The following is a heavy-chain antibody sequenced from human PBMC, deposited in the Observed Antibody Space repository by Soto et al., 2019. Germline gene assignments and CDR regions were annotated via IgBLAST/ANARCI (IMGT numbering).Heavy chain of an antibody. J-gene: IGHJ6*04. CDR1: GDSVSSNSAA. D-gene: IGHD6-19*01. V-gene: IGHV6-1*01. CDR2: TYYRTKWYN. CDR3: ARDGRIAVAGLYYYYYYGMGV. Sequence: PSPTLSLTCAISGDSVSSNSAAWDWIRQSPSRSLEWLGRTYYRTKWYNDYAVSVNRRITINPDTSKNQSSLPLNSVPPQDPAVDYCARDGRIAVAGLYYYYYYGMGVRGKGTTVTDSS.